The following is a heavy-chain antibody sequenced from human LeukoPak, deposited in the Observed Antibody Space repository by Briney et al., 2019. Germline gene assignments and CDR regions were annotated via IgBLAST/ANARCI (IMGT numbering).Heavy chain of an antibody. Sequence: GGSLRLSCAASGFTVSSNYMSWVRQAPGKGLEWVSVIYSGGSTYYADSVKGRFTISRDNSKNTVYLQMNNMRVDDTAVYYCARVAGWHWFDPWGQGTLVTVSS. V-gene: IGHV3-53*01. CDR3: ARVAGWHWFDP. CDR2: IYSGGST. CDR1: GFTVSSNY. D-gene: IGHD6-19*01. J-gene: IGHJ5*02.